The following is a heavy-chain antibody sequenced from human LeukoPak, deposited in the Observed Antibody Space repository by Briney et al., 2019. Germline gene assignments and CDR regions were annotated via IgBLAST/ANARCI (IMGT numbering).Heavy chain of an antibody. V-gene: IGHV1-2*02. J-gene: IGHJ4*02. D-gene: IGHD2-2*01. CDR2: INPNSGGT. Sequence: ASVKVSCKASGYTFTGYYMHWVRQAPGQGLEWMGWINPNSGGTNYAQKFQGRVTMTRDTSISTACMELSRLRSDDTAVYYCARGRATHCSSTSCYALNYWGQGTLVTVSS. CDR3: ARGRATHCSSTSCYALNY. CDR1: GYTFTGYY.